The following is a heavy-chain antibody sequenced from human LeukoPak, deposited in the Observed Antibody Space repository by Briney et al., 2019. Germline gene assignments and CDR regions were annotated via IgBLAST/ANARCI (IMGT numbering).Heavy chain of an antibody. CDR3: ARDHSGLGSYPNP. D-gene: IGHD3-10*01. CDR1: GFTVSSNY. J-gene: IGHJ5*02. CDR2: IYSDGNT. Sequence: GGSLRLSCAASGFTVSSNYMSWVRQAPGKGLEWVSVIYSDGNTYCANSVKGRFTISRDNSKNTLYLQMNSLRAEDSAVYYCARDHSGLGSYPNPWGQGTLVTVSS. V-gene: IGHV3-66*01.